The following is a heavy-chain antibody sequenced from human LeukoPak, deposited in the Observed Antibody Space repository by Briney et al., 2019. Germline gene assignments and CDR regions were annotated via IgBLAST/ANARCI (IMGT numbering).Heavy chain of an antibody. CDR3: ARGLYSGYDWNY. Sequence: ASVKVSCKASGYTFTSYDINWVRQATGQGLEWMGWMNPNSGNTGYARKFQGRVTMTRNTSISTAYMELSSLRSEDTAVYYCARGLYSGYDWNYWGQGTLVTVSS. D-gene: IGHD5-12*01. V-gene: IGHV1-8*01. J-gene: IGHJ4*02. CDR2: MNPNSGNT. CDR1: GYTFTSYD.